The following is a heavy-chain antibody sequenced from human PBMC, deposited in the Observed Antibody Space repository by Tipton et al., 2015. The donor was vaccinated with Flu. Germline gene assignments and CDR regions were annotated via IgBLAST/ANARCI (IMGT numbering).Heavy chain of an antibody. CDR2: INQSGST. V-gene: IGHV4-34*01. CDR1: GGSLSGYS. D-gene: IGHD2-2*01. J-gene: IGHJ5*02. CDR3: GKHPRIAVGGLTWFDP. Sequence: TLSLTCAVYGGSLSGYSWTWIRQSPGKGLEWIGEINQSGSTNYNPSLRSRVTISLDMSRNRFSLNRNSVTAADSAVYYCGKHPRIAVGGLTWFDPCGQGTPVTVSS.